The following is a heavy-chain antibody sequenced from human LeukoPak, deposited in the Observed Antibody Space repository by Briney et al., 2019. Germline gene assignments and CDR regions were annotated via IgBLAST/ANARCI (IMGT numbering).Heavy chain of an antibody. D-gene: IGHD3-10*01. CDR2: IYYSGST. CDR1: GGSISSGGYY. V-gene: IGHV4-31*03. CDR3: ARVPGYYGSGSQSNWVDA. J-gene: IGHJ5*02. Sequence: PSETLSLTCTVSGGSISSGGYYWSWIRQHPGKGLEWIGYIYYSGSTYYNPSLKSRVTISVDTSKNQFSLKLSSVTAADTAVYYCARVPGYYGSGSQSNWVDACGQGSLVTVSS.